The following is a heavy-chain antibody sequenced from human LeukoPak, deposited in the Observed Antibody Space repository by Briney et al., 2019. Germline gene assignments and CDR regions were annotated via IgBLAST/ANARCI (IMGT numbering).Heavy chain of an antibody. J-gene: IGHJ3*02. CDR1: GGTFSSYA. D-gene: IGHD3-22*01. V-gene: IGHV1-69*01. CDR3: AGPDYYDSSGYDAFDI. CDR2: IIPIFGTA. Sequence: SVKVSRKASGGTFSSYAISWVRQAPGQGLEWMGGIIPIFGTANYAQKFQGRVTITADESTSTAYMELSSLRSEDTAVYYCAGPDYYDSSGYDAFDIWGQGTMVTVSS.